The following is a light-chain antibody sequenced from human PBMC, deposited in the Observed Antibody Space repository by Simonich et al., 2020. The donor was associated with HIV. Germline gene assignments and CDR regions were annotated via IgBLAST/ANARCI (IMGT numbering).Light chain of an antibody. CDR3: QQYYSSPRT. J-gene: IGKJ1*01. CDR2: WAS. V-gene: IGKV4-1*01. Sequence: DIVMTQSPDSLAVSLGERATINCKSSQSVLYSSNNKNYLVWYPQKPGQPPKLLIYWASTREAGVPDRFSGSGSVTDFTLTISSLQAEDVAVYYCQQYYSSPRTFGQGTKVEIK. CDR1: QSVLYSSNNKNY.